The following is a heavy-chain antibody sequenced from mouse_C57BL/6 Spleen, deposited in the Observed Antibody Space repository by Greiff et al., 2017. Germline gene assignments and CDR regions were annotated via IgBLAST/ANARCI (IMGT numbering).Heavy chain of an antibody. D-gene: IGHD2-4*01. CDR3: AKIYYDYDEGYYAMDY. J-gene: IGHJ4*01. CDR2: IWSGGST. V-gene: IGHV2-4*01. Sequence: VKLQQSGPGLVQPSQSLSITCTVSGFSLTSYGVHWVRQPPGTGLEWLGVIWSGGSTDYNAAFISRLSISKDNSKSQVFFKMNSLQADDTAIYYCAKIYYDYDEGYYAMDYWGQGTSVTVSS. CDR1: GFSLTSYG.